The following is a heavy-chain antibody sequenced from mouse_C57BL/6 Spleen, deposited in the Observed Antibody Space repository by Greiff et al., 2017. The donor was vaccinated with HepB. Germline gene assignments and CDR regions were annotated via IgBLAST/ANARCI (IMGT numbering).Heavy chain of an antibody. V-gene: IGHV14-4*01. CDR2: IVPENGDT. Sequence: EVQLQQSGAELVRPGASVKLSCTASGFNIKDDYMHWVKQRPEQGLEWIGWIVPENGDTEYASKFQGKATITADTSSNTAYLQLSSLTSEDTAVYYCTTGYDYDGGDFDYWGQGTTLTVSS. CDR3: TTGYDYDGGDFDY. D-gene: IGHD2-4*01. J-gene: IGHJ2*01. CDR1: GFNIKDDY.